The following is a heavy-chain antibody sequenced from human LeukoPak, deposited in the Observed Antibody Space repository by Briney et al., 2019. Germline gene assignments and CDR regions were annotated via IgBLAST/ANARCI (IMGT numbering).Heavy chain of an antibody. CDR3: ASQTYYDYVWGSQRLYYYYYGMDV. CDR2: IYYSGST. J-gene: IGHJ6*02. V-gene: IGHV4-59*01. Sequence: SETLSLTCTVSGGSISSYYWSWIRQPPGKGLEWIGYIYYSGSTNYNPSLKSRVTISVDTSKNQFSLKLSSGTAADTAVYYCASQTYYDYVWGSQRLYYYYYGMDVWGQGTTVTVSS. D-gene: IGHD3-16*01. CDR1: GGSISSYY.